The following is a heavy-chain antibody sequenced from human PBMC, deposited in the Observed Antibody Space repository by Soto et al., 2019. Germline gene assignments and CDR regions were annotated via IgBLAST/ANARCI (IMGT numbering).Heavy chain of an antibody. CDR2: ISSSSSDT. J-gene: IGHJ4*02. CDR1: GFTFSNYG. CDR3: ARHHIGY. Sequence: GGSLRLSCAASGFTFSNYGMHWVRQAPGKGLEWISHISSSSSDTSYADSVKGRFTISRDNAKNSLYLQMNTVRAEDTAVYYCARHHIGYWGQGTLVTVSS. V-gene: IGHV3-21*05.